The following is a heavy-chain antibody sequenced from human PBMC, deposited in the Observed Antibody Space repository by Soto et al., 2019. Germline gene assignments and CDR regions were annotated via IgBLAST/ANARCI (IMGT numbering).Heavy chain of an antibody. Sequence: SETLSLTCSVSGGSISGSYWSWIRQSPGKGLEWLGYVYYTGSTNYSPSLRSRVSISVDTSKNEFSLRLSSVTAADTAVYFCARVKRRYGTYSSWFDPSGQRTLVTVSS. CDR1: GGSISGSY. D-gene: IGHD1-1*01. CDR3: ARVKRRYGTYSSWFDP. CDR2: VYYTGST. J-gene: IGHJ5*02. V-gene: IGHV4-59*01.